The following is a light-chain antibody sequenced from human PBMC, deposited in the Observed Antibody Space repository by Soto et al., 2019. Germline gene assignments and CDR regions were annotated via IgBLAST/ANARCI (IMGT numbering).Light chain of an antibody. Sequence: EIVMTQSPATLSVSPGERATLSCRASQSVSSNLAWYQQKPGQAPRLLIYGASTRATGIPARLSGSGSGKNSTLNIGSLQSEDFAVYYCQQYNNWAPNFGQGTRLEIK. J-gene: IGKJ5*01. V-gene: IGKV3-15*01. CDR2: GAS. CDR1: QSVSSN. CDR3: QQYNNWAPN.